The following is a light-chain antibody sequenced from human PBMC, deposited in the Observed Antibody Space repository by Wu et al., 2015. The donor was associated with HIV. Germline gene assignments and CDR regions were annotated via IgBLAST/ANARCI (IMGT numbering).Light chain of an antibody. CDR2: GAS. V-gene: IGKV3-20*01. CDR1: QSVSGSY. CDR3: QQYGSSPLT. J-gene: IGKJ4*01. Sequence: EIVLTQSPGTLSLSPGERATLSCRASQSVSGSYLAWYQQKPGQAPRLLIYGASGRATAIPDRFSGSGSGTDFTLTISRLEPEDFAVYYCQQYGSSPLTFGGGTKVEIK.